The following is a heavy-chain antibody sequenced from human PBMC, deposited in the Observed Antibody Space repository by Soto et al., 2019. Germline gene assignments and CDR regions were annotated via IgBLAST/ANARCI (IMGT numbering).Heavy chain of an antibody. CDR2: ISSGSSNI. J-gene: IGHJ4*02. D-gene: IGHD2-15*01. Sequence: EVQLVESGGGLVKPGGSLTLSCAGSGFAFRSYNMNWVRQPPGKGLEGVASISSGSSNIYYADSVKGRFTISRDNAKDSLYLQMDSLRAEDSAVYYCASATVVAGTFDFWGQGTLLTVSS. V-gene: IGHV3-21*01. CDR3: ASATVVAGTFDF. CDR1: GFAFRSYN.